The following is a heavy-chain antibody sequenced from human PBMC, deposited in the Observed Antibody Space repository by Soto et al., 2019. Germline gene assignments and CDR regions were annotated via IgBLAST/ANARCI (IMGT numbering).Heavy chain of an antibody. J-gene: IGHJ4*02. CDR1: GFTFSSYA. V-gene: IGHV3-23*01. CDR2: IRTSGSGGST. Sequence: GGSLRLSCAASGFTFSSYAMSWVRQAPGEGLEWVSAIRTSGSGGSTYYADSVKGRFTLSRDNSKNTLFLQMNSLRAEDTAVYYCARRSGYSSGWPYDYWGQGTLVTVSS. CDR3: ARRSGYSSGWPYDY. D-gene: IGHD6-19*01.